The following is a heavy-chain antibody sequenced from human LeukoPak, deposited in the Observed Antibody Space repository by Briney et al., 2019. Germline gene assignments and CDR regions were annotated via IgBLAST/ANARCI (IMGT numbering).Heavy chain of an antibody. V-gene: IGHV3-9*01. CDR3: ARESSSGWYISRRDWYFDL. CDR1: GFAFDDYA. D-gene: IGHD6-19*01. Sequence: GGSLRLACAASGFAFDDYAMHWVRQAPGKGLEWVSGISWNSGSIGYADSVKGRFTISRDNAKNSLYLQMNSLRAEDTAVYYCARESSSGWYISRRDWYFDLWGRGTLVTVSS. CDR2: ISWNSGSI. J-gene: IGHJ2*01.